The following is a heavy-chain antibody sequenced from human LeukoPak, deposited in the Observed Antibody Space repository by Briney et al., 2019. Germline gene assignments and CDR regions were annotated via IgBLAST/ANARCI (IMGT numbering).Heavy chain of an antibody. V-gene: IGHV1-69*10. CDR3: AREVERYCSGGSCYADDY. CDR2: IIPILGIA. D-gene: IGHD2-15*01. Sequence: ASVKVSCKASGGTFSSYAISWVRQAPGQGLEWMGWIIPILGIANYAQKFQGRVTITADKSTSTAYMELSSLRSEDTAVYYCAREVERYCSGGSCYADDYWGQGTLVTVSS. J-gene: IGHJ4*02. CDR1: GGTFSSYA.